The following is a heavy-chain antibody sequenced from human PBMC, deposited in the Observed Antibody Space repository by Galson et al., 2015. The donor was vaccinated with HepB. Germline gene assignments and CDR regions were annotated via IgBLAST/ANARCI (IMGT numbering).Heavy chain of an antibody. V-gene: IGHV1-46*01. J-gene: IGHJ6*02. Sequence: SVKVSCKASGYTFTSYYMHWVRQAPGQGLEWMGIINPSGGSTSYAQKFQGRVTMTRDTSTSTVYMELSSLRSEDTAVYYCARGGIRRIAAAGHYYYYGMDVWGQGTTVTVSS. CDR3: ARGGIRRIAAAGHYYYYGMDV. CDR2: INPSGGST. D-gene: IGHD6-13*01. CDR1: GYTFTSYY.